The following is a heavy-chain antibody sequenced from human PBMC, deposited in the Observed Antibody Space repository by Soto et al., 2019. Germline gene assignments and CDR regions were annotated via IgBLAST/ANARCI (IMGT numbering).Heavy chain of an antibody. J-gene: IGHJ4*02. CDR1: GGTFSSYA. CDR3: ARGWIFGVAY. CDR2: ISPIFGTA. D-gene: IGHD3-3*01. Sequence: QVQLVQSGAEVKKPGSSVKVSCKASGGTFSSYAISWVRQAPGQGLEWMGGISPIFGTANYAQKFQGRVTITADESTSKAYMELSSLRSEDTAVDSGARGWIFGVAYWGQGTLVTVSS. V-gene: IGHV1-69*01.